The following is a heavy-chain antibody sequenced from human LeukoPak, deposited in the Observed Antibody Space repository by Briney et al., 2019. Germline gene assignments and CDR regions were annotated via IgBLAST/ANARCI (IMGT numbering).Heavy chain of an antibody. J-gene: IGHJ3*02. D-gene: IGHD3-16*01. Sequence: PGGSLRLSCAASEFTFSSYWINWVRQAPGKGLEWVAKIKQDGSEKYYVDSVKGRFTMSRDNAKNSVYLQMDSLRAEDTAVYYCARGKYVGGPFEIWGRGTMVTVSS. CDR2: IKQDGSEK. V-gene: IGHV3-7*04. CDR1: EFTFSSYW. CDR3: ARGKYVGGPFEI.